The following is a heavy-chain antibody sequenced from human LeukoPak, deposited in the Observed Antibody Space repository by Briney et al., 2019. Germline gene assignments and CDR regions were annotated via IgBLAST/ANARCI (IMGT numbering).Heavy chain of an antibody. D-gene: IGHD5-24*01. CDR3: ARALSMATGSFDQ. J-gene: IGHJ4*02. CDR1: GGSISSYY. Sequence: PSETLSLTCTVSGGSISSYYWSWIRQPPGKGLEWIGYIYYSGSTNYNPSLKSRVTISVDTSKNQVSLNLSSVTAADTAVYYCARALSMATGSFDQWGQGTLVTVSS. V-gene: IGHV4-59*01. CDR2: IYYSGST.